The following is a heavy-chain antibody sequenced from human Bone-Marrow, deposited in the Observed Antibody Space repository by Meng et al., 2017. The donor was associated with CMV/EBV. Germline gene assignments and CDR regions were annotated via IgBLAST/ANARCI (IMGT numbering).Heavy chain of an antibody. CDR2: IYYSGST. J-gene: IGHJ6*02. Sequence: SETLSLTCTVSGCSISSGGYYWSWIRQHPGKGLEWIGYIYYSGSTYHNPSLKSRVTISVDTSKNQFSLKLSSVTAADTAVYYCACLPLYSNPPANYYYGMDVWGQGTTVTVSS. D-gene: IGHD4-11*01. V-gene: IGHV4-31*03. CDR1: GCSISSGGYY. CDR3: ACLPLYSNPPANYYYGMDV.